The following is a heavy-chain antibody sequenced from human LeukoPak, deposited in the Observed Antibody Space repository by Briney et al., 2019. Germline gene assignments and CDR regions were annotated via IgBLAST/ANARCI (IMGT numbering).Heavy chain of an antibody. CDR2: IYYSGST. Sequence: PSETLSLTCTVSGGSISSYYWSWIRQPPGKGLEWIGYIYYSGSTNYNPSRKRRVTISVDTSKNQFSLKLSSVTAADTAVYYCAREAREYSSSSDPYYMDVWGKGTTVTVSS. CDR3: AREAREYSSSSDPYYMDV. CDR1: GGSISSYY. V-gene: IGHV4-59*01. J-gene: IGHJ6*03. D-gene: IGHD6-6*01.